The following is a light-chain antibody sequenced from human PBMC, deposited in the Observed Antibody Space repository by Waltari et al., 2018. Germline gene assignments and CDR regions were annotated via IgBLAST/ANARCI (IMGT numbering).Light chain of an antibody. CDR1: QSVFYNATNKNY. V-gene: IGKV4-1*01. CDR3: QLYYSNPPFFT. CDR2: WAS. Sequence: DIVMTQSPDSLAVSLGERATISCKSSQSVFYNATNKNYLTWYQQKPGQPPKVLIYWASTRDSGVPDRFSGSGSGTDVTLTISGLQAEDVAVYYCQLYYSNPPFFTFGPGTKVDIK. J-gene: IGKJ3*01.